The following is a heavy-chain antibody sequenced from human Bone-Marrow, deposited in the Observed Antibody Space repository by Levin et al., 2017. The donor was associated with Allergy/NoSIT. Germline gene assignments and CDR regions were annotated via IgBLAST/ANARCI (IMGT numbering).Heavy chain of an antibody. Sequence: PGESLKISCRTSGYSFTSHFTHWVRQSPGQGLEWMGALFPRGSPTQYSPKFQGRVTVAPDTATSTVYMELSSLTSEDTATYYCAREGPVGGSTYTFDIWGQGTKVTVSP. CDR1: GYSFTSHF. CDR2: LFPRGSPT. J-gene: IGHJ3*02. D-gene: IGHD6-19*01. V-gene: IGHV1-46*01. CDR3: AREGPVGGSTYTFDI.